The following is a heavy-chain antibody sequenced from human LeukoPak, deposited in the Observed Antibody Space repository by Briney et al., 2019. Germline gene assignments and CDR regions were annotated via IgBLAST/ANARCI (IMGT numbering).Heavy chain of an antibody. J-gene: IGHJ4*02. Sequence: SETLSLTCAVYGGSFSGYYWSWIRRPPGKGLEWIGEINHSGSTNYNPSLKSRVTISVDTSKNQFSLKLSSVTAADTAVYYCARVNFSDRTLDYWGQGTLVTVSS. CDR2: INHSGST. V-gene: IGHV4-34*01. D-gene: IGHD3-22*01. CDR1: GGSFSGYY. CDR3: ARVNFSDRTLDY.